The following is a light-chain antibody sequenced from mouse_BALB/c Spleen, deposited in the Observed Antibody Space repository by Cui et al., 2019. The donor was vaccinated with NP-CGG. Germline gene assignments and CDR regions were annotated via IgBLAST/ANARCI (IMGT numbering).Light chain of an antibody. CDR3: ALWYSNHWV. CDR2: GTN. Sequence: AVLTQESALTTSPGEIVTLTCRSSTGAVITSNYANWVQEKPDHLFTGLIGGTNNRAPGVPARFSGSLIGDKAALIITGAQTEDEAIYFCALWYSNHWVFGGGTKLTVL. CDR1: TGAVITSNY. J-gene: IGLJ1*01. V-gene: IGLV1*01.